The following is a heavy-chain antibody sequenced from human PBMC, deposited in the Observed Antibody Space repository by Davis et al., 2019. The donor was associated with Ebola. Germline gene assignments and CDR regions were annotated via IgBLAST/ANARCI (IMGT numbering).Heavy chain of an antibody. V-gene: IGHV4-4*02. CDR1: GGSISSSNW. CDR2: IYHSGST. D-gene: IGHD3-9*01. J-gene: IGHJ6*02. CDR3: ANRYFDWLLYGPLKYYGMDV. Sequence: GSLRLSCAVSGGSISSSNWRSWVRQPPGKGLEWIGEIYHSGSTKYNPSLKSRVTISVDKSKNQFSLKLSSVTAADTAGYYCANRYFDWLLYGPLKYYGMDVWGQGTTVTVSS.